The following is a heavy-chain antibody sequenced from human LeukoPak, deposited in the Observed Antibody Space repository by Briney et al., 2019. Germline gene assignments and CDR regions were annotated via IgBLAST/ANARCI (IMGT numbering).Heavy chain of an antibody. CDR3: ARGGLVELQSPQDY. J-gene: IGHJ4*02. Sequence: PGGSLRLSCAASGFTFSRYWMHWVRHGPGKGLEWLSRIYSDGSITTYVDSVEGRFTISRDNARNTLYLQMNSLRAEDTAVYYCARGGLVELQSPQDYWGQGTLVTVSS. V-gene: IGHV3-74*01. D-gene: IGHD1-7*01. CDR2: IYSDGSIT. CDR1: GFTFSRYW.